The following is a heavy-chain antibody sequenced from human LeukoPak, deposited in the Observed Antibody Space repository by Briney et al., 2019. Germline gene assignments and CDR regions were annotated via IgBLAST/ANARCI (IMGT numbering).Heavy chain of an antibody. CDR2: IFYSRST. CDR1: GGSISSSSYF. V-gene: IGHV4-39*01. CDR3: ARQMNTVTADY. Sequence: KTSETLSLTCTVSGGSISSSSYFWGRIRQPPGKGLEWIGSIFYSRSTYYNPSLNSRVTISIDTSKNQFSLKLSSVTAADAAVYDCARQMNTVTADYWGQGTLVTVSS. D-gene: IGHD4-17*01. J-gene: IGHJ4*02.